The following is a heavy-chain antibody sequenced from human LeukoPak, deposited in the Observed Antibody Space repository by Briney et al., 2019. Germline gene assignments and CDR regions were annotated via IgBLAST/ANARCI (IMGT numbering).Heavy chain of an antibody. CDR3: ARVFSGNSIDY. J-gene: IGHJ4*02. CDR1: GYSISSAYS. V-gene: IGHV4-38-2*02. CDR2: IYHSGST. D-gene: IGHD4-23*01. Sequence: PSETLSLTCTVSGYSISSAYSWGWIRQPPRKGLEWIGSIYHSGSTYYNPSLKSRVTISVDTSKNQFSLKLSSVTAADTAVYYCARVFSGNSIDYWGQGTLVTVSS.